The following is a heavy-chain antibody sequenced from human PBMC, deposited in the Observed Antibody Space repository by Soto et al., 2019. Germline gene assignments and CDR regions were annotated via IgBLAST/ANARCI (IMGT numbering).Heavy chain of an antibody. CDR2: IRSKAYGGTT. CDR1: GFTFGDYA. V-gene: IGHV3-49*03. Sequence: AGGSLRLSCTASGFTFGDYAMSWFRQAPGKGLEWVGFIRSKAYGGTTEYAASVKGRFTISRDDSKSIAYLQMNSLKTEDTAVYYCTRKRITMIVVANDAFDIWGQGTMVTVSS. CDR3: TRKRITMIVVANDAFDI. J-gene: IGHJ3*02. D-gene: IGHD3-22*01.